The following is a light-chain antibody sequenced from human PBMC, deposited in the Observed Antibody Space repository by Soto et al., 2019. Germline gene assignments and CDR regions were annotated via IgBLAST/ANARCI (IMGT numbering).Light chain of an antibody. CDR3: QQYNNWPRT. J-gene: IGKJ1*01. CDR1: QSVGTY. Sequence: EFVLTQSPGTLSLSPGERATLSCRASQSVGTYLAWYQQKPGQSPRLLMFDVSNRATGIPARFSGSGSGTDFTLTISSLEPEDFGVYYCQQYNNWPRTFGQGTKVDI. CDR2: DVS. V-gene: IGKV3-11*01.